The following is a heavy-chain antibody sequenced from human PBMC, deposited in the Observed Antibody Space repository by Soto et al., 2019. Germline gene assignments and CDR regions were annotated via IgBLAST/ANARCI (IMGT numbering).Heavy chain of an antibody. Sequence: SETLSLTCTVSGGSISNSSYQWGWIRQPPGKGLQWIGSVYYSGSTNYNPSLKSRVTISVDTSKNQFSLKLSSVTAADTAVYYCARQAPSTDCSGGSCYINWFDPWGQGTLVTVSS. D-gene: IGHD2-15*01. CDR1: GGSISNSSYQ. V-gene: IGHV4-39*01. CDR2: VYYSGST. CDR3: ARQAPSTDCSGGSCYINWFDP. J-gene: IGHJ5*02.